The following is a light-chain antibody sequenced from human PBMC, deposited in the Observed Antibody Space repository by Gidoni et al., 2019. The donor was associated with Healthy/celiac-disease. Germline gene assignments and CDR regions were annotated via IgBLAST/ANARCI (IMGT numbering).Light chain of an antibody. CDR2: DVS. V-gene: IGLV2-14*01. CDR3: SSYTSSSTYVV. Sequence: QSALTQPASVSGSPGHSITISCTGTSSDVGGYNYVSWYQQHPSKAPKLMIYDVSNRPSGVSNRFSGPKSGNTASLTISGLQAEDEADYYCSSYTSSSTYVVFGGGTKLTVL. J-gene: IGLJ2*01. CDR1: SSDVGGYNY.